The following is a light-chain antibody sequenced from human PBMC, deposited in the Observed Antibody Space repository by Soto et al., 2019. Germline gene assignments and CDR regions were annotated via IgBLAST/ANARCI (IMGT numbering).Light chain of an antibody. Sequence: ETVMTQSPDTLSVSPGETATLSCRPSQSIGSNLAWYQQKPGQAPSLLIYGASTRATGIPARFSGSGSGTEFTLTISSLQSEDFAGYYCQQYHNWPPYTFGQGTKREIK. V-gene: IGKV3-15*01. CDR2: GAS. CDR3: QQYHNWPPYT. J-gene: IGKJ2*01. CDR1: QSIGSN.